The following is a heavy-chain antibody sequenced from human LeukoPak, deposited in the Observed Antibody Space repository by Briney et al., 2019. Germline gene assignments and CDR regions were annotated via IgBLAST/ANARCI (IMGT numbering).Heavy chain of an antibody. CDR3: ARQRSPTYYYDSSGYHFDY. D-gene: IGHD3-22*01. Sequence: SETLSLTCTVSGGSISSYYWSWIRQPPGKGLEWIGYIYYSGSTNYNPSLKSRVTISVDTSKNQFSLKLSSVTAADTAVYYCARQRSPTYYYDSSGYHFDYWGQGTLVTVSS. CDR2: IYYSGST. CDR1: GGSISSYY. V-gene: IGHV4-59*08. J-gene: IGHJ4*02.